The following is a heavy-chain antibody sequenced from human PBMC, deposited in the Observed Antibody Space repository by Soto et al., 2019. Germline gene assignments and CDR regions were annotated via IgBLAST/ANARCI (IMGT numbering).Heavy chain of an antibody. Sequence: SETLSLTCTVSGGSISSYYWSWIRQPPGKGLEWIGYIYYSGSTNYNPSLKSRVTISVDTSKNQFSLKLSSVTAADTAVYYCARRNRVDCSSTSCLFYYYYYMGVWGKGTTVTVAS. V-gene: IGHV4-59*01. J-gene: IGHJ6*03. CDR3: ARRNRVDCSSTSCLFYYYYYMGV. CDR2: IYYSGST. CDR1: GGSISSYY. D-gene: IGHD2-2*01.